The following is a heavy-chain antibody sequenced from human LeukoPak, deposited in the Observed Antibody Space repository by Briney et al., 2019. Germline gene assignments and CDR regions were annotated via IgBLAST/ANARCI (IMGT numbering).Heavy chain of an antibody. V-gene: IGHV4-31*03. D-gene: IGHD6-13*01. CDR2: IYYSGST. CDR1: GGPISSGGYY. Sequence: SQTLSLTCTVSGGPISSGGYYWSWIRQHPGKGLEWIGYIYYSGSTYYNPSLKSRVTISVDTSKNQSSLKLSSVTAADTAVYYCARDSSSWFDYWGQGTLVTVSS. CDR3: ARDSSSWFDY. J-gene: IGHJ4*02.